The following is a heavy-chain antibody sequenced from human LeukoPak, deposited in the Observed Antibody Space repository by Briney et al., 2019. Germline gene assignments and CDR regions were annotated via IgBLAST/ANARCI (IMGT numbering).Heavy chain of an antibody. CDR2: INPSGGST. CDR3: ARGYDSSGYYYRAPFDI. D-gene: IGHD3-22*01. CDR1: GYTFTSYY. Sequence: GASVKVSCKASGYTFTSYYMHWVRQAPGQGLEWMGIINPSGGSTSYAQEFQGRVTMTRDTSTSTVYMELSSLRSEDTAVYYCARGYDSSGYYYRAPFDIWGQGTMVTVSS. J-gene: IGHJ3*02. V-gene: IGHV1-46*01.